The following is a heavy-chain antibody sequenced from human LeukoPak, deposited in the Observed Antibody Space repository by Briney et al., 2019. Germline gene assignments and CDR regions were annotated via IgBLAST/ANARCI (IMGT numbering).Heavy chain of an antibody. V-gene: IGHV4-31*02. CDR1: GGSISNSGGVS. Sequence: SETLSLTCTVSGGSISNSGGVSWGWIRQRPGDGLEWIGFISYRSMTYYNPSLKSPVSMSVDTSRSQFSLRLTSVTDEDTAVYYCARISQSSGGFYYWGQGTLVTVSS. J-gene: IGHJ4*02. CDR2: ISYRSMT. CDR3: ARISQSSGGFYY. D-gene: IGHD2-15*01.